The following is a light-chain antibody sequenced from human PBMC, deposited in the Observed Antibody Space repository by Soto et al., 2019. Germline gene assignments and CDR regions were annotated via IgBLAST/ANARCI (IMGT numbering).Light chain of an antibody. Sequence: QSALAHPPSASGSPGQSVAISCTGTSSDVGGYNYVSWYQQHPGKAPKLMIYEVNTPPSGVPDRCSGSKSGNTASLTVSGLQAEDEADYYCSSYAGGSNVFGTGTKVTVL. CDR2: EVN. V-gene: IGLV2-8*01. CDR3: SSYAGGSNV. CDR1: SSDVGGYNY. J-gene: IGLJ1*01.